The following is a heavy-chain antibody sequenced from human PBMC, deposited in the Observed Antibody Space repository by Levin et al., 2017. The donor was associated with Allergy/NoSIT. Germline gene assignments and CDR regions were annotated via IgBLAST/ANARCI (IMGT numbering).Heavy chain of an antibody. J-gene: IGHJ4*02. CDR3: TTCCYYDSSGYDY. Sequence: KSGGSLRLSCAASGFTFSNAWMNWVRQAPGKGLEWVGRIKSKTDGGTTDYAAPVKGRFTISRDDSKNTLYLQMNSLKTEDTAVYYCTTCCYYDSSGYDYWGQGTLVTVSS. V-gene: IGHV3-15*07. D-gene: IGHD3-22*01. CDR2: IKSKTDGGTT. CDR1: GFTFSNAW.